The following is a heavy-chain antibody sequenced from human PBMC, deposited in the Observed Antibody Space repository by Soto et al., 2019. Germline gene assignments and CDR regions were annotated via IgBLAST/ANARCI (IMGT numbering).Heavy chain of an antibody. J-gene: IGHJ3*02. CDR3: TREGLRDFDWLPHGAFDI. CDR1: AFSVSTGSYY. V-gene: IGHV4-61*01. Sequence: PSETLSLTCTVSAFSVSTGSYYWGWIRQPPGKGLEWIGDIYYNGNTNYNPSLKSRLIISVDMSKNQFSLKLRSVTAADTAVYYCTREGLRDFDWLPHGAFDIWGQGTMVTVSS. CDR2: IYYNGNT. D-gene: IGHD3-9*01.